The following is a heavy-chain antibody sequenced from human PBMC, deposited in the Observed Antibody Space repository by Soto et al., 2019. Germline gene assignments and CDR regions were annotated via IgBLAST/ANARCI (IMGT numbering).Heavy chain of an antibody. CDR2: ILPVFDTA. V-gene: IGHV1-69*13. CDR3: ARGHEYGGNSDAFDV. Sequence: QVHLVQSGAEVKKPGSVEKVSCKYSEGTFKTESINWVRQAPGQGLEWMGNILPVFDTADYAPKFQGRVTITADQATRTAYMELSSLRSQDTALYFCARGHEYGGNSDAFDVWGQGTMVTVSP. D-gene: IGHD4-17*01. J-gene: IGHJ3*01. CDR1: EGTFKTES.